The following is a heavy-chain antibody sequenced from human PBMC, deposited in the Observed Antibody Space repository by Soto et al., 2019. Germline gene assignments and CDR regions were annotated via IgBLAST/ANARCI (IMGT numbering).Heavy chain of an antibody. V-gene: IGHV3-23*01. D-gene: IGHD1-20*01. J-gene: IGHJ4*02. CDR3: ARSLGDTWNEHYFYY. CDR1: GFAFSRYS. Sequence: DVQLLESGGDLVQPGGSLRLSCAASGFAFSRYSMSWVRQPPGKGLEWVSGISGTGYSTYYIASVRGRFTISRDNSRNTLYLQMNGLTAEDTGAYYCARSLGDTWNEHYFYYWGRGTLATVSS. CDR2: ISGTGYST.